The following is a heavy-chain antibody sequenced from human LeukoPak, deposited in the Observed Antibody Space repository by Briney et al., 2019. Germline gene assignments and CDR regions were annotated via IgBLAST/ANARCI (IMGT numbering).Heavy chain of an antibody. CDR1: GVTFSIYE. J-gene: IGHJ3*02. CDR2: ISSSSSLI. Sequence: GGSLRLSCAVPGVTFSIYEMDWVRQAPGKGLEWVSYISSSSSLIYYADSVKGRFTISRDNAKNSLYLQMNSLRAEDTALYYCVRGNGGHDAFDIWGQGTMVTVSS. CDR3: VRGNGGHDAFDI. V-gene: IGHV3-48*03. D-gene: IGHD7-27*01.